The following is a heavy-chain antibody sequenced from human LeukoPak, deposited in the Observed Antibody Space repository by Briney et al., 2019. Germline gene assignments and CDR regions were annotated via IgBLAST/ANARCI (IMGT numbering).Heavy chain of an antibody. CDR2: IYYSGTT. J-gene: IGHJ4*02. Sequence: PSETLSLTCAVSGDSIRKYYWTWIRQPPGKGLEWIGQIYYSGTTNYNPSLRSRLIISVDTSRNQISLKLSSVTAADTAVYYCARVPRMDYYDSSGYYYFSEPVDYWGQGTLVTVSS. D-gene: IGHD3-22*01. V-gene: IGHV4-59*08. CDR1: GDSIRKYY. CDR3: ARVPRMDYYDSSGYYYFSEPVDY.